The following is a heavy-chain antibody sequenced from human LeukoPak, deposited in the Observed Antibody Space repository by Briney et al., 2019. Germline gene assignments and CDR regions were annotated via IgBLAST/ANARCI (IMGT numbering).Heavy chain of an antibody. CDR1: GYTFTSYG. J-gene: IGHJ6*02. V-gene: IGHV1-18*01. CDR2: ISAYNGNT. Sequence: PGASVKVSCKASGYTFTSYGISWVRQAPGQGLEWMGWISAYNGNTNYAQKLQGRVTMTTDTSTSTAYMELSSLRSDDTAVYYCARAGASDILTALYYHSGMDVWGQGTPVTVSS. D-gene: IGHD3-9*01. CDR3: ARAGASDILTALYYHSGMDV.